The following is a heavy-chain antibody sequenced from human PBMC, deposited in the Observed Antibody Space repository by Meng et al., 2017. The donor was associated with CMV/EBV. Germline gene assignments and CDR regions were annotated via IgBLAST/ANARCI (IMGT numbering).Heavy chain of an antibody. CDR3: AREAPLSFWSGLN. CDR1: GFTFSSYS. V-gene: IGHV3-21*01. CDR2: ISSSSSYI. D-gene: IGHD3-3*01. Sequence: GGSQRLSCAASGFTFSSYSMNWVRQAPGKGLEWVSSISSSSSYIYYADSVKGRFTISRDNAKNSLYLQMNSLRAEDTAVYYCAREAPLSFWSGLNWGQGALVTVSS. J-gene: IGHJ4*02.